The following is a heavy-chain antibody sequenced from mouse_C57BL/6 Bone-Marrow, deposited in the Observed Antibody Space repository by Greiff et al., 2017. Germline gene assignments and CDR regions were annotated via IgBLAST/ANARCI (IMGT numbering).Heavy chain of an antibody. D-gene: IGHD2-1*01. CDR2: IYPGSGST. CDR3: ARGGNYDYYAMDY. CDR1: GYTFTSYW. V-gene: IGHV1-55*01. Sequence: VQLQQPGAELVKPGASVKMSCKASGYTFTSYWITWVKQMPGQGLEWIGDIYPGSGSTNYNEKFKSKATLTVDTSSSTAYMQLSSLTSEDSAVYYCARGGNYDYYAMDYWGQGTSVTVSS. J-gene: IGHJ4*01.